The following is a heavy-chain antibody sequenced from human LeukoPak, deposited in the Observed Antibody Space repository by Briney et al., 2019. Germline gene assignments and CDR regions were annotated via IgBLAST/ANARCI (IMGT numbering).Heavy chain of an antibody. CDR3: ARDGCSSSSCSAGGNWFDP. D-gene: IGHD2-2*01. V-gene: IGHV1-46*01. Sequence: ASVKVSCKASGYIFTRYHMHWVRQAPGQGLEWMGIMNPSGGSTSYAQKFQGRVTMTRDTSTSTVYMELSSLRSEDTAVYFCARDGCSSSSCSAGGNWFDPWGQGTLVTVPS. J-gene: IGHJ5*02. CDR1: GYIFTRYH. CDR2: MNPSGGST.